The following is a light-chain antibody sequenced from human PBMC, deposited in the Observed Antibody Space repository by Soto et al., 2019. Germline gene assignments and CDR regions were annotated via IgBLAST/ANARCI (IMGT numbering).Light chain of an antibody. J-gene: IGLJ2*01. Sequence: SYELTQPPSVSVDPGQTARFTCGGNNIGSKRVHWYQQKPGQAPVLVVYDDTDRPSGIPERFSGSNSGNTATLTISRVEAGDEADYYCQVWDSSSDHVVFGGGTQLTVL. CDR1: NIGSKR. CDR3: QVWDSSSDHVV. CDR2: DDT. V-gene: IGLV3-21*02.